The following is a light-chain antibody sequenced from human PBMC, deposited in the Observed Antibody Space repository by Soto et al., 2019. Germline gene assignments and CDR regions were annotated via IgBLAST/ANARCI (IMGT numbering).Light chain of an antibody. V-gene: IGLV2-8*01. CDR1: SSDVGDYNY. CDR2: EVT. J-gene: IGLJ1*01. Sequence: QSALTQPPSASGSPGQSVTLSCTGTSSDVGDYNYVSWYQQHPGKAPKLMIYEVTKRPSGVPDRFSGSKSGNTASLTVSGLQAEDEADYYCSSYAGSNNFVFGTGTKVTVL. CDR3: SSYAGSNNFV.